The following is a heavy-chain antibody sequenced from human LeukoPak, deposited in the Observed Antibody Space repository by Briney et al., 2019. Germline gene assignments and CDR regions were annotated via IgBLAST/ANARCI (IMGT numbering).Heavy chain of an antibody. CDR3: AKEIQYYYPSGDY. D-gene: IGHD3-10*01. CDR2: ITGSGGST. Sequence: GGSLRLSCAASGFTFSSYAMNWVRQVPGKGLEWVSAITGSGGSTFYADSVKGRFTISRDNSKNTLYLQMTSLRAEDTAIYYCAKEIQYYYPSGDYWGQGTLVTVSS. V-gene: IGHV3-23*01. J-gene: IGHJ4*02. CDR1: GFTFSSYA.